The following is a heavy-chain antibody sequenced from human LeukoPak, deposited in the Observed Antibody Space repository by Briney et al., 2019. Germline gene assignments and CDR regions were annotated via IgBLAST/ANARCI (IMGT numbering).Heavy chain of an antibody. CDR1: GGSISSGGYY. Sequence: SETLSLTGTVSGGSISSGGYYWSWIRQHPGKGLEWIGYIYYSGSTYYNPSLKSRVTISVDTSKNQFSLKLSSVTAADTAVYYCARAYCGGDCYSFDYWGQGTLVTVSS. CDR2: IYYSGST. CDR3: ARAYCGGDCYSFDY. V-gene: IGHV4-31*03. D-gene: IGHD2-21*02. J-gene: IGHJ4*02.